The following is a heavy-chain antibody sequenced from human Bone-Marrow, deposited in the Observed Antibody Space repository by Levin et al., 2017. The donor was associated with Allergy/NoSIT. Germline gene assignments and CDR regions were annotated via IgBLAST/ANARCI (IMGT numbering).Heavy chain of an antibody. CDR3: ARDGTTSWYWYFDL. D-gene: IGHD1-14*01. V-gene: IGHV4-59*01. CDR2: LYYTGNS. Sequence: PSETLSLTCTVSGASIRRYSWSWIRQPPGKGLEWVGYLYYTGNSDYSASLNPSLKGRVSISGDLSKKQFSLNVSYVTAADTAVYYCARDGTTSWYWYFDLWGRGTLVPVSS. CDR1: GASIRRYS. J-gene: IGHJ2*01.